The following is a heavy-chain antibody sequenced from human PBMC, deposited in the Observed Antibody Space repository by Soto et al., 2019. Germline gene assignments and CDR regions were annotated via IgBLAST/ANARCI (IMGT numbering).Heavy chain of an antibody. D-gene: IGHD5-12*01. J-gene: IGHJ4*02. CDR3: AKGRDGYNYSPPDY. Sequence: HPGGSLRLSCAASGFTFDDYAMHWVRQAPGKGLEWVSGISWNSGSIGYADSVKGRFTISRDNAKNSLYLQMNSLRAEDTALYYCAKGRDGYNYSPPDYWGQGTLVTVSS. CDR1: GFTFDDYA. V-gene: IGHV3-9*01. CDR2: ISWNSGSI.